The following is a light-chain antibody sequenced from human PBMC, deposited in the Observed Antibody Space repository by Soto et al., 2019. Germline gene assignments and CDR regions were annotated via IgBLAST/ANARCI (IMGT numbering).Light chain of an antibody. V-gene: IGLV2-8*01. CDR3: SSYAGSNNYVV. Sequence: QSALTQPPSASGSPGQSVSISCTGTSSDIGAYNFVSWYQQHPGKAPRLMIYGVSKRPSGVPDRFSGSKSGNTASLTVSGLQAEDEADYYCSSYAGSNNYVVFGGGTKLHVL. CDR1: SSDIGAYNF. J-gene: IGLJ2*01. CDR2: GVS.